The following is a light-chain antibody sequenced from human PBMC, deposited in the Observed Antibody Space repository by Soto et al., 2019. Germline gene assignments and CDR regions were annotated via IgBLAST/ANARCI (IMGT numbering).Light chain of an antibody. V-gene: IGKV4-1*01. J-gene: IGKJ2*01. CDR1: QRVLYSSNNKNY. Sequence: DIVMTQSPDSLAVSLGERATINCKSSQRVLYSSNNKNYLAWYQQKPGQPPKLLVYWASTRESGVPDRFIGSGSVTDFTLTISSLQAEDVAVYYCQQYYSSPPYTFGQGTKVEIK. CDR3: QQYYSSPPYT. CDR2: WAS.